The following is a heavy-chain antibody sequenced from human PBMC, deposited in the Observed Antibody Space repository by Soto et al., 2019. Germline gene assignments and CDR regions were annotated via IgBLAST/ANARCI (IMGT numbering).Heavy chain of an antibody. CDR3: ARVRYYDSPTFDC. Sequence: PSETLSLTCAVHGGSFIGYYWDWIRQPPGKGLEWIGEVNHGGTSNYNPSLQSRVTISVDTSKNQFSLKLSSVTAADTAVFYCARVRYYDSPTFDCWGQGTLVTVSS. J-gene: IGHJ4*02. D-gene: IGHD3-22*01. CDR1: GGSFIGYY. CDR2: VNHGGTS. V-gene: IGHV4-34*01.